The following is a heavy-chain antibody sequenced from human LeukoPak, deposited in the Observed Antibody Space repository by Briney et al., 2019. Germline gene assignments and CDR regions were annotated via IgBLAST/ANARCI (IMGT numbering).Heavy chain of an antibody. V-gene: IGHV3-23*01. CDR1: GFTFTSYA. D-gene: IGHD2-8*01. CDR2: ISGSGVSI. CDR3: ARDNGVY. Sequence: GGSLRLSCAASGFTFTSYAMSWVRQAPGKGLEWVSGISGSGVSISYADSVKGRFTISRDNAKNSLYLQMNSLRAEDTAVYYCARDNGVYWGQGTLVTVSS. J-gene: IGHJ4*02.